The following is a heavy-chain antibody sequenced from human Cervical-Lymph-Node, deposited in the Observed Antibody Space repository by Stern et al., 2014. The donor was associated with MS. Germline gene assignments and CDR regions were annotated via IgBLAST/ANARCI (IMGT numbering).Heavy chain of an antibody. CDR1: GYTFSKYG. CDR3: ARDPHIAVAGTGGGFDP. J-gene: IGHJ5*02. V-gene: IGHV1-18*01. CDR2: ISGYNDDT. D-gene: IGHD6-19*01. Sequence: VQLEESGAEVKKPGASVKVSCKASGYTFSKYGISWVRQAPGQGLEWMGWISGYNDDTNYVEKFQGRVTMTTDTSTSTAYLELRSLRSDDTAVYYCARDPHIAVAGTGGGFDPWGQGTLVTVSS.